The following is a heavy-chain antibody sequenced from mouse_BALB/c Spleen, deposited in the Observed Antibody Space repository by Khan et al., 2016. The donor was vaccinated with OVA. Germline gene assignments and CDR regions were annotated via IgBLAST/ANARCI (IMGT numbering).Heavy chain of an antibody. V-gene: IGHV5-9-3*01. CDR1: GFTFSTYA. Sequence: EVQLLEPGGDLVKPGGSLKLSCAASGFTFSTYAMSWVRQTPDKRLEWVATINTGGDYIYYPDSVKGRFTISRDNAKNTMYLQMSRLRAEDTAMYDSARHNYGPFAYWGQGTLVTVSA. CDR2: INTGGDYI. CDR3: ARHNYGPFAY. D-gene: IGHD1-1*01. J-gene: IGHJ3*01.